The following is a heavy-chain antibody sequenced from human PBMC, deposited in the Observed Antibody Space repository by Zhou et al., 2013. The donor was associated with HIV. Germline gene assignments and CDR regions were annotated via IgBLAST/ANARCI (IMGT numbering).Heavy chain of an antibody. V-gene: IGHV1-18*01. Sequence: LVQSGAEIKKPGTSVKVSCQASGFSFGSYSFSWVRQGPGQRLEWMGWISGYNGNTVYAESFQDRLTLTKDIGTYLAHMELRNLTSDDTAFYYCSRDGDYAWGRYGDLDIWGQGNTGSLSP. J-gene: IGHJ6*02. CDR1: GFSFGSYS. CDR2: ISGYNGNT. D-gene: IGHD3-16*01. CDR3: SRDGDYAWGRYGDLDI.